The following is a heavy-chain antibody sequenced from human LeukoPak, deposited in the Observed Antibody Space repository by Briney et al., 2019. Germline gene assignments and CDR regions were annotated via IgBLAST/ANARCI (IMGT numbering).Heavy chain of an antibody. CDR1: GFTFSSYS. V-gene: IGHV3-21*01. Sequence: PGGSLRLSCAASGFTFSSYSMDWVRQAPGKGLEWVSSISSSSSYIYYADSVKGRFTISRDNAKNSLYLQMNSLRAEDTAIYYCVSAIRGSPIDYWGQGTLVSVPS. CDR3: VSAIRGSPIDY. CDR2: ISSSSSYI. D-gene: IGHD3-10*01. J-gene: IGHJ4*02.